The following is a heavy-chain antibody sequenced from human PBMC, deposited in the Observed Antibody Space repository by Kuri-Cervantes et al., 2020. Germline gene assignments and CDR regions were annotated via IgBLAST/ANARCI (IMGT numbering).Heavy chain of an antibody. CDR1: GFTFSSYG. CDR3: ARLGIAAAGTPDDD. V-gene: IGHV3-33*01. CDR2: IWYDGSNK. Sequence: GESLKISCAASGFTFSSYGMHWVRQAPGKGLEWVAVIWYDGSNKYYADSVKGRFTISRDNSKNTLYLQMNSLRAEDTAVYYCARLGIAAAGTPDDDWGQGTLGTGSA. D-gene: IGHD6-13*01. J-gene: IGHJ4*02.